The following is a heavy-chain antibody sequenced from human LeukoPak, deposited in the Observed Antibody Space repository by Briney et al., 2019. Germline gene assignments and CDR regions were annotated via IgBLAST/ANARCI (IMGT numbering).Heavy chain of an antibody. D-gene: IGHD6-19*01. CDR3: ARGGLRSRGSGWLYYYYYYGMDV. CDR1: GGSFSGYY. CDR2: INHSGST. V-gene: IGHV4-34*01. J-gene: IGHJ6*02. Sequence: PSETLSLTCAVYGGSFSGYYWSWIRQPPGKGLEWIGEINHSGSTNYNPSLKSRVTITVDTSKNQCSLKLSSVTAADTAVYYCARGGLRSRGSGWLYYYYYYGMDVWGQGTTVTVSS.